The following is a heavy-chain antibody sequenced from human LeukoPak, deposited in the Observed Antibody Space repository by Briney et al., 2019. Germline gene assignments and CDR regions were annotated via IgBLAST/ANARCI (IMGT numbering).Heavy chain of an antibody. J-gene: IGHJ4*02. CDR1: GFTFSSYA. CDR2: ISDSGDRA. CDR3: AKDRYYYDSSGYYFDY. V-gene: IGHV3-23*01. Sequence: GGSLRLSCAASGFTFSSYAMSWVRQAPGKGLEWVSGISDSGDRAHYADSVKGRFTISRDNSKNTLYLQMNSLRAEDTAVYYCAKDRYYYDSSGYYFDYWGQGTLVTVSS. D-gene: IGHD3-22*01.